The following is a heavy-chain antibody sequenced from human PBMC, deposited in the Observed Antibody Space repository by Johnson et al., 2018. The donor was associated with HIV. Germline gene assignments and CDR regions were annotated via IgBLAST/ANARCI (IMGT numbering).Heavy chain of an antibody. V-gene: IGHV3-30*04. D-gene: IGHD3-10*02. Sequence: QVQLVESGGGLVQPGGSLRLSCAASGFTFSSYAMHWVRQAPGKGLEWVAVISYDGSNKYYADSVKGRFTISRDNSKNTLYLQMNSLRAEDTAVYYCAKDSSVLLGCDIWGQGTMVTVSS. CDR1: GFTFSSYA. CDR2: ISYDGSNK. CDR3: AKDSSVLLGCDI. J-gene: IGHJ3*02.